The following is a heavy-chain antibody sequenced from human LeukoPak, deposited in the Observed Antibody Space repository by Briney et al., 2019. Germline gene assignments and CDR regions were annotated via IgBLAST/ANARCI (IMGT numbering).Heavy chain of an antibody. Sequence: GASVKVSCRPSGFTFTKHVIHWVRQAPGQGLEYVGLINAANGNTEYSQKFQGRVTFTRDTAASTAYMELSSLTSEDTAVYYCAREDFGAYDPWYQGMDAWGQGTTVTVSS. CDR2: INAANGNT. CDR1: GFTFTKHV. J-gene: IGHJ6*02. CDR3: AREDFGAYDPWYQGMDA. V-gene: IGHV1-3*01. D-gene: IGHD2-2*01.